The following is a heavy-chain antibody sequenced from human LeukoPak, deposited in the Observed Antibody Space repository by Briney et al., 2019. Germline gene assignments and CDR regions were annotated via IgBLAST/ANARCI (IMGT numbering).Heavy chain of an antibody. CDR3: ARILYDSSGYQFDY. Sequence: ASVKVSCKASGYTFTSYGISWVRQAPGQGLEWMGWISAYNGNTNSAQKLQGRVTMTTDTSTSTAYMELRSLRSDDTAVYYCARILYDSSGYQFDYWGQGTLVTVSS. CDR2: ISAYNGNT. V-gene: IGHV1-18*01. J-gene: IGHJ4*02. D-gene: IGHD3-22*01. CDR1: GYTFTSYG.